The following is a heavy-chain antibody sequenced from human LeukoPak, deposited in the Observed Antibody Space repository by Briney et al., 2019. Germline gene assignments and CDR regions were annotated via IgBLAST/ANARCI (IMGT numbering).Heavy chain of an antibody. V-gene: IGHV4-4*07. CDR1: GGSIGRYY. D-gene: IGHD4-17*01. J-gene: IGHJ4*02. CDR2: VFTTGST. CDR3: ARALTTADFDY. Sequence: PSETLSLTXTVSGGSIGRYYWSWIRQPAGKGLEWIGRVFTTGSTTCNPSLKSRVTMSVDTSKNQFSLKLTSMAAADTAMYYCARALTTADFDYWGQGTLVTVSS.